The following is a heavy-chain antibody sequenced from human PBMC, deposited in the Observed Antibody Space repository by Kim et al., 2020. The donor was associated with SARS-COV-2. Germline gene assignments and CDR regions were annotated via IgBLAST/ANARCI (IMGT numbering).Heavy chain of an antibody. V-gene: IGHV3-11*05. Sequence: GSGRGRFTISRDNGKNSLYLQMNSLRAEDTAVYYCAREDGSGLYNWFDPWGQGTLVTVSS. J-gene: IGHJ5*02. CDR3: AREDGSGLYNWFDP. D-gene: IGHD3-10*01.